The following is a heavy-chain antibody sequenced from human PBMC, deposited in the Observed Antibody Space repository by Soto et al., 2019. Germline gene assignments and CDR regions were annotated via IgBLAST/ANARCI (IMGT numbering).Heavy chain of an antibody. J-gene: IGHJ6*02. CDR1: GYSISSGYY. V-gene: IGHV4-38-2*02. CDR3: AREFGQWLVLDYYYGMDV. Sequence: SETLSLTCAVSGYSISSGYYWGWIRQPPGKGLEWIGSIYHSGSTYYNPSLKSRVTISVDTSKNQFSLKLSSVTAADTAVYYCAREFGQWLVLDYYYGMDVWGQGTTVTVSS. CDR2: IYHSGST. D-gene: IGHD6-19*01.